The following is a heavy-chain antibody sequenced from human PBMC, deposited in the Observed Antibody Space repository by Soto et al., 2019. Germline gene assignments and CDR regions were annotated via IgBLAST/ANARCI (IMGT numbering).Heavy chain of an antibody. CDR3: ARNRLRQYYYGMDV. CDR1: GYSFANYC. Sequence: GESLKISCQGSGYSFANYCIAWVLQRPGKGLEWVGVIYPGDSDTRYSPSFRGQVTISADKSISHVYLQWSSLKASDTAMYYCARNRLRQYYYGMDVWGQGTTVTVSS. CDR2: IYPGDSDT. D-gene: IGHD3-10*01. J-gene: IGHJ6*02. V-gene: IGHV5-51*01.